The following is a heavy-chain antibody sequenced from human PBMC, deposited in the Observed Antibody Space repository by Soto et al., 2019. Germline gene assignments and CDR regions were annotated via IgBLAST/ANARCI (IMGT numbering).Heavy chain of an antibody. CDR2: IYYSGST. V-gene: IGHV4-31*03. CDR1: GGSISSGGYY. CDR3: ARVKGIVVVTANKNWYFDL. D-gene: IGHD2-21*02. J-gene: IGHJ2*01. Sequence: QVQLQESGPGLVKPSQTLSLTCTVSGGSISSGGYYWSWIRQHPGKGLEWIGYIYYSGSTYYNPSLKSRVTISVDTSKNQFSLKLSSVTAADTAVYYCARVKGIVVVTANKNWYFDLWGRGTLVTVSS.